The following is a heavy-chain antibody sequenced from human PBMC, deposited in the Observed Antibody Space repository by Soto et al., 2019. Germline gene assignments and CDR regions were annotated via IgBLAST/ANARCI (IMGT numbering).Heavy chain of an antibody. CDR3: ARDTSGYSSGYLDD. CDR2: IYYSGST. CDR1: GGSISSGDYY. J-gene: IGHJ4*02. D-gene: IGHD3-22*01. V-gene: IGHV4-30-4*01. Sequence: SETLSLTCTVSGGSISSGDYYWSWIRQPPGKGLEWIGYIYYSGSTYYNPSLKSRVTISVDTSKNQFSLKLSSVTAADTAVYYCARDTSGYSSGYLDDWGQATLVTVS.